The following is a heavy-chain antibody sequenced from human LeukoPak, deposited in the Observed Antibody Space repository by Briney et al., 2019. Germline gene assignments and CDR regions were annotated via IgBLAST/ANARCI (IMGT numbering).Heavy chain of an antibody. V-gene: IGHV4-39*01. D-gene: IGHD1-26*01. J-gene: IGHJ4*02. CDR3: ANSGSYDYFDY. CDR1: GGSISSSSYY. Sequence: PSETLSLTCTVSGGSISSSSYYWGWIRQPPGKGPEWIGSIYYSGSTYYNPSLKSRVTISVGTSKNQFSLKLSSVTAADTAVYYCANSGSYDYFDYWGQGTLVTVSS. CDR2: IYYSGST.